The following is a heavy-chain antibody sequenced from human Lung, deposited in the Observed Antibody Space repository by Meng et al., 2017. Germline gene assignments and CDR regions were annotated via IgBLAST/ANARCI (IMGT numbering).Heavy chain of an antibody. Sequence: QVRLGQSGAEVKKPGASVKFSCKPYGYNFPDYYLHWVRRAPGQGLEWMGRIDPKTGDTHYALKFQGRVTMTGDTSISTAYMELSGLRSDDTAMYYCARDEDISAAGKLFGDYWGHGTLVTVSS. V-gene: IGHV1-2*06. CDR3: ARDEDISAAGKLFGDY. CDR2: IDPKTGDT. J-gene: IGHJ4*01. CDR1: GYNFPDYY. D-gene: IGHD6-13*01.